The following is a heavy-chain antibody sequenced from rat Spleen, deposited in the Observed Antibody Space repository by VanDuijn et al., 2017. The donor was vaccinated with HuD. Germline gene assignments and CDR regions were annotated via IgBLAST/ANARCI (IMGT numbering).Heavy chain of an antibody. D-gene: IGHD1-9*01. Sequence: EVQLVESGGGLVQPGRSLKLSCAASGFTFSNYDMAWVRQAPTKGLEWVASISPSGGSTYYSDSVKGRFTISRDNAENTVYLQMNSLRSEDTATYYCAKDREYYGYTDWFAYWGQGTLVAVSS. CDR2: ISPSGGST. CDR1: GFTFSNYD. V-gene: IGHV5S13*01. J-gene: IGHJ3*01. CDR3: AKDREYYGYTDWFAY.